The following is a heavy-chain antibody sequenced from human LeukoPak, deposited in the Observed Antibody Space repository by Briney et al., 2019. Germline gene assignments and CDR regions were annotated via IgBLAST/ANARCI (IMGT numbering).Heavy chain of an antibody. CDR3: ARRNSWSGHSFDY. D-gene: IGHD3-3*01. CDR2: IYYSGST. Sequence: SETLSLTCTVSGGSISSGGYYWSWIRQYPGKGLEWIGYIYYSGSTYYNPSLKSRVTISEDTSKKQFSLKLSSVTAADTAVYCCARRNSWSGHSFDYWGQGTLVTVAS. CDR1: GGSISSGGYY. V-gene: IGHV4-31*03. J-gene: IGHJ4*02.